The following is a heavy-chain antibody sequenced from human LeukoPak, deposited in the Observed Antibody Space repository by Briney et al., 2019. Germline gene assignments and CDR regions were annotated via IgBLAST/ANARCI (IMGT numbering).Heavy chain of an antibody. CDR3: ATSYYYDSSGYYYPFCN. CDR2: INHIGIT. V-gene: IGHV4-34*01. Sequence: PPETLSLTCAVSGGSICSYYWNWIRQPPGKGLEWIGEINHIGITTYNPSLKCRVTISVDTSKNQFSLKLGSVTAADTAVYYCATSYYYDSSGYYYPFCNWGQGTLGTVSS. CDR1: GGSICSYY. J-gene: IGHJ4*02. D-gene: IGHD3-22*01.